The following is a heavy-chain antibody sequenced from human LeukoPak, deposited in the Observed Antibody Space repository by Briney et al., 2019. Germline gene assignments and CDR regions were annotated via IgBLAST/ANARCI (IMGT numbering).Heavy chain of an antibody. Sequence: GGSLRLSCAASGFTFSSYWMSWVRQAPGKGLEWVANIKHDGSEKYYVDSVKGRFTISRDNAKNSLYLQMNSLRAEDTAVYYCARHKQWLVRDYYYYMDVWGKGTTVTASS. D-gene: IGHD6-19*01. CDR2: IKHDGSEK. V-gene: IGHV3-7*01. CDR3: ARHKQWLVRDYYYYMDV. J-gene: IGHJ6*03. CDR1: GFTFSSYW.